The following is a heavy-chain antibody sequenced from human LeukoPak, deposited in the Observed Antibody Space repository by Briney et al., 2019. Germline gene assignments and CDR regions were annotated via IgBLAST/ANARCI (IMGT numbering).Heavy chain of an antibody. CDR2: IKQDGSEK. V-gene: IGHV3-7*01. D-gene: IGHD3-10*02. J-gene: IGHJ6*04. Sequence: PGGTLRLSCAASGFTFSSYWMSWVRQAPGKGLEWVANIKQDGSEKYYVDSVKGRFTISRDNAKNSLYLQMNSLRAEDTAVYYCAELGITMIGGVWGKGTTVTISS. CDR1: GFTFSSYW. CDR3: AELGITMIGGV.